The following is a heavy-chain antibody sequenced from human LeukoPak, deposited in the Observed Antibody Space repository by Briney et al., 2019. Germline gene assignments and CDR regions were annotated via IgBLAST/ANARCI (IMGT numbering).Heavy chain of an antibody. V-gene: IGHV4-30-4*01. J-gene: IGHJ4*02. CDR3: ARELGYCSSTSCPIDY. Sequence: SQTLSLTCTVSGGSISSGDYYWSWIRQPPGKGLEWIGYIYYSGSTYYNPSLKSRVTISVDTSKNQFSLKLSSVTAADTAVCYCARELGYCSSTSCPIDYWGQGTLVTVSS. CDR2: IYYSGST. CDR1: GGSISSGDYY. D-gene: IGHD2-2*01.